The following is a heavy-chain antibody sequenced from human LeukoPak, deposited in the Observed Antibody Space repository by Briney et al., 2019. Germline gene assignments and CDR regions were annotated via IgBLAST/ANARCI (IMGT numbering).Heavy chain of an antibody. CDR3: AREGSSGYLDY. CDR1: GFTFSSYT. J-gene: IGHJ4*02. Sequence: GGSLRFSCAASGFTFSSYTMHWVRQAPDNGLEWVAVISEDGSTKYYADSVKGRFTISRDNSKNTLFLQMNSLRVDDTAVYYCAREGSSGYLDYWGQGTLVTVSS. V-gene: IGHV3-30-3*01. D-gene: IGHD3-10*01. CDR2: ISEDGSTK.